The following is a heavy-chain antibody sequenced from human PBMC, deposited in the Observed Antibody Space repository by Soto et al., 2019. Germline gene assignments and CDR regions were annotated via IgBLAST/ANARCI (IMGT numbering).Heavy chain of an antibody. D-gene: IGHD6-13*01. V-gene: IGHV2-5*02. CDR2: IYWEDDK. J-gene: IGHJ6*02. Sequence: GSGPKLENPTQTLTMTCTFSGFSLSSRGGGVCWIRQPPGKALQWLALIYWEDDKRYSPSLKSRLTITKDTSKNLVVLTVTNMDPVDTATYYCARTAPFPNSSSWDLPYYYYGMDVWGQGTTVTVSS. CDR1: GFSLSSRGGG. CDR3: ARTAPFPNSSSWDLPYYYYGMDV.